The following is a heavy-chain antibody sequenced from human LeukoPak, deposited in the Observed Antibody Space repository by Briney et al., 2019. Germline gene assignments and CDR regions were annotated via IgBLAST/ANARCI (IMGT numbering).Heavy chain of an antibody. CDR3: ARVLSGSESLYYFDY. D-gene: IGHD3-10*01. V-gene: IGHV4-30-4*01. CDR1: GGSIIGGDHY. CDR2: MYYSGSA. J-gene: IGHJ4*02. Sequence: SVTLSLTCTVSGGSIIGGDHYWNWIRQPLGKGLEWIAYMYYSGSAYYHPSLKGRVTMSVDTSKNQFSLKLSSVTAADTAVYYCARVLSGSESLYYFDYWGQGALVTVSS.